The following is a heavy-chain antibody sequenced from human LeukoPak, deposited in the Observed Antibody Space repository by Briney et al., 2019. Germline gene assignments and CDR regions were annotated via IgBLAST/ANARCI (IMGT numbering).Heavy chain of an antibody. D-gene: IGHD3-10*01. Sequence: GGSLRLSCAASGFTFGIYTMNWVRQAPGKGLEWVSSISLSSTYIYYADSMEGRFTISRDNAQSSLYLQMNSLRVEDTAVYYCARAVSRTIPTGNAFDIWGQGTMVTVSS. CDR1: GFTFGIYT. J-gene: IGHJ3*02. CDR3: ARAVSRTIPTGNAFDI. CDR2: ISLSSTYI. V-gene: IGHV3-21*06.